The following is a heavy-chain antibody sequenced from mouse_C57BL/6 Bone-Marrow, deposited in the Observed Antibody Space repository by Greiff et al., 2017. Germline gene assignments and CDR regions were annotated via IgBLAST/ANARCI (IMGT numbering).Heavy chain of an antibody. CDR2: ISYDGSN. D-gene: IGHD1-1*01. Sequence: EVQLVESGPGLVKPSQSLSLTCSVTGYSITSGYYWNWIRQFPGNKLEWMGYISYDGSNNYNPSLKNRISITRDTSKNQFFLKLNSVTTEDTATYYCARGVLRDYWGQGTTLTVSS. CDR3: ARGVLRDY. J-gene: IGHJ2*01. V-gene: IGHV3-6*01. CDR1: GYSITSGYY.